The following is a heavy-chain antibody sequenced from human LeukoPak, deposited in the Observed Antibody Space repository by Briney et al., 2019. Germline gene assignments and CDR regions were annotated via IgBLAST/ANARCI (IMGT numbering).Heavy chain of an antibody. CDR1: GYTFTSYA. CDR3: AREEVMTTVTTFDY. J-gene: IGHJ4*02. CDR2: IIPIFGTA. Sequence: GASVKVSCKASGYTFTSYAMNWVRQAPGQGLEWMGGIIPIFGTANYAQKFQGRVTITADESTSTAYMELSSLRSEDTAVYYCAREEVMTTVTTFDYWGQGTLVTVSS. V-gene: IGHV1-69*13. D-gene: IGHD4-17*01.